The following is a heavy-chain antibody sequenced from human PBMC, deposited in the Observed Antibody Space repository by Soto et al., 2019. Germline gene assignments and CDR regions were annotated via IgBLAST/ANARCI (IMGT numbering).Heavy chain of an antibody. J-gene: IGHJ4*02. Sequence: EVQLLESGGGLVQPGGSLRLSCAASGFTFSNYVMTWLRQAPGKGLEWVSSIRFSVSDTFYADSVMGRFTVSRDNSKNTLFLQMNSLRAEDTAVYYCAKTDKFNSASSGWANRFDYWGQGTLVTVSS. D-gene: IGHD6-19*01. CDR3: AKTDKFNSASSGWANRFDY. V-gene: IGHV3-23*01. CDR2: IRFSVSDT. CDR1: GFTFSNYV.